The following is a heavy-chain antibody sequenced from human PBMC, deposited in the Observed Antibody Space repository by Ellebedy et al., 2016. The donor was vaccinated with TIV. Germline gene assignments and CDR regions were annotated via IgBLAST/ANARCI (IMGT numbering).Heavy chain of an antibody. J-gene: IGHJ5*02. CDR1: GFSFSTSW. V-gene: IGHV3-7*01. CDR3: ARDQRWFDL. D-gene: IGHD6-25*01. CDR2: IKEDGSEK. Sequence: GESLKISXAASASGFSFSTSWMTWVRQAPGKGLEWVAKIKEDGSEKYYVDSVKGRFTISRDNAMNSLFLQMNSLRAEDTAVYYCARDQRWFDLWGQGTLVTVSS.